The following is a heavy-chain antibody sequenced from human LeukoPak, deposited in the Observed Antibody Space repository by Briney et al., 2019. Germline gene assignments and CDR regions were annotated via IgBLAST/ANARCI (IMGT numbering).Heavy chain of an antibody. J-gene: IGHJ5*02. CDR1: GYTFTDYY. V-gene: IGHV1-2*02. Sequence: ASVKVSCKASGYTFTDYYVHWVRQVPGQGLEWMGWINPNSGGTNYAQKFQGRVTMTRDTSVSTAYMELSRLTSDDTAVYYCARSGVVVAATVNGDWFDPWGQGTLVTVSS. CDR3: ARSGVVVAATVNGDWFDP. D-gene: IGHD2-15*01. CDR2: INPNSGGT.